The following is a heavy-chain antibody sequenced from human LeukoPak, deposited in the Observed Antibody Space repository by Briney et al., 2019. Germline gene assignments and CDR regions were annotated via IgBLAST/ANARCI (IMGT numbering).Heavy chain of an antibody. D-gene: IGHD3-22*01. Sequence: GASVKVSCMASGGTFSSYAISWVRQAPGQGLEWMGGIIPIFGTANYAQKFQGRVTITADESPSTAYMELSCLRSEDTAVYYCARSVYDSSGYYPFDYWGQGTLVTVSS. CDR2: IIPIFGTA. J-gene: IGHJ4*02. V-gene: IGHV1-69*13. CDR3: ARSVYDSSGYYPFDY. CDR1: GGTFSSYA.